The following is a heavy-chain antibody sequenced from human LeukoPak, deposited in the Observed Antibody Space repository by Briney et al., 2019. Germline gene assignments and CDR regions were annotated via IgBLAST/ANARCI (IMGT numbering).Heavy chain of an antibody. CDR2: ISAYNGNT. Sequence: ASVNVSCKASGYTFTSYGISSVRQAPGQGLEWMGWISAYNGNTNYAQKLQGRVTMTTDTSTNTAYMELRSLRSDDTVVYYCARWDLNLDAFDIWGQGTMVTVSS. D-gene: IGHD1-26*01. CDR3: ARWDLNLDAFDI. J-gene: IGHJ3*02. V-gene: IGHV1-18*01. CDR1: GYTFTSYG.